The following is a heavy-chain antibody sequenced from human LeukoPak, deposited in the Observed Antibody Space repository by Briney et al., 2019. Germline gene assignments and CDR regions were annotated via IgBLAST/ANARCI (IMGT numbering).Heavy chain of an antibody. CDR2: LSGGGGNT. CDR1: GFTFSSYA. V-gene: IGHV3-23*01. J-gene: IGHJ4*02. D-gene: IGHD1-26*01. Sequence: GGSLRLSCAASGFTFSSYAMSWVRQAPGKRLEWVSALSGGGGNTNYADSVKGRFTISGDNSKHTLYLQMNSLRAEDTAVYYCAKDRTGIVGATAFDYWGQGTLVTVSS. CDR3: AKDRTGIVGATAFDY.